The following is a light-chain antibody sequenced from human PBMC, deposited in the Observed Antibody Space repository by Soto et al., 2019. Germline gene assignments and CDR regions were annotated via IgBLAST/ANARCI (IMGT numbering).Light chain of an antibody. J-gene: IGKJ4*01. CDR1: QSVSSN. CDR2: GVS. Sequence: EIVMTQSPATLSVSPGERATLSCRASQSVSSNLAWYQQKPGQAPRLLIYGVSTRATGIPVRFSGSGSGTEFTLTISSLQSEDFAVYDFQQYNKCPLTFGGGTEVE. CDR3: QQYNKCPLT. V-gene: IGKV3-15*01.